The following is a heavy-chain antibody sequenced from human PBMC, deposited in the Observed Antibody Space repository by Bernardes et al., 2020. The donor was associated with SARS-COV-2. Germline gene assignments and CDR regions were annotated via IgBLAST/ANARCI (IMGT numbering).Heavy chain of an antibody. CDR1: GFSFNDFA. J-gene: IGHJ4*02. CDR3: AKSGGDDYGDYEYYFDH. CDR2: ISGDGKSK. Sequence: GGSLRLSRVASGFSFNDFAMTWVRQAPGKGLEWVSSISGDGKSKYYSYSVSGRFAISRDNSKNTLYLQMNNLRAEDTAVYYCAKSGGDDYGDYEYYFDHWGQGTVVTISS. D-gene: IGHD4-17*01. V-gene: IGHV3-23*01.